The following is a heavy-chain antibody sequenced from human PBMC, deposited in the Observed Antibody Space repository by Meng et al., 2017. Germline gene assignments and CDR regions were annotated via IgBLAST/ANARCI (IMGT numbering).Heavy chain of an antibody. CDR1: GFTFSSYA. CDR3: AKTVVVPAAMYSFDY. J-gene: IGHJ4*02. Sequence: GESLKISCAASGFTFSSYAMSWVRQAPGKGLEWVSAISGSGGSTYYADSVKGRFTISRDNSKNTLYLQMNSLRAEDTAVYYCAKTVVVPAAMYSFDYWGQGTMVTVSS. D-gene: IGHD2-2*01. CDR2: ISGSGGST. V-gene: IGHV3-23*01.